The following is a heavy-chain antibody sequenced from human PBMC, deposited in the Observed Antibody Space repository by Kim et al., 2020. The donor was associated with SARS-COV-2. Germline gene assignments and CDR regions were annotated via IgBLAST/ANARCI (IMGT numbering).Heavy chain of an antibody. V-gene: IGHV7-4-1*02. CDR2: INTNTGNP. CDR1: GYTFTSYA. Sequence: ASVKVSCKASGYTFTSYAKNWVRQAPGQGLEWMGWINTNTGNPTYAQGFTGRFVFSLDTSVSTAYLQISSLKAEDTAVYYCARTNYDSFYYMDVWGKGTTVTVSS. CDR3: ARTNYDSFYYMDV. J-gene: IGHJ6*03.